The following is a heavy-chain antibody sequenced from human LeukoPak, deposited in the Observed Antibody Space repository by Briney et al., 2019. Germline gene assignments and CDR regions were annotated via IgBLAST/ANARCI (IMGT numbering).Heavy chain of an antibody. Sequence: GGSLRLSCAASGFTFSDSYMTWVRQAPGKGVEWVAYISGSGHDINYSDSVKGRFTISRDNAKNSLYLQMSSLRAEDTAVYYCARGGSGWYHWFDSWGQGTLVTVSS. CDR3: ARGGSGWYHWFDS. D-gene: IGHD6-19*01. CDR2: ISGSGHDI. CDR1: GFTFSDSY. J-gene: IGHJ5*01. V-gene: IGHV3-11*04.